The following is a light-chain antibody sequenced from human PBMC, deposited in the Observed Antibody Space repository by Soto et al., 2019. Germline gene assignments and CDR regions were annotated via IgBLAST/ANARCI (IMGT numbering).Light chain of an antibody. J-gene: IGKJ4*01. V-gene: IGKV1-39*01. CDR2: AAS. CDR3: QQGYSTPRT. CDR1: QSISNY. Sequence: DIQMTQSPSSLSASVGDRVTITCRASQSISNYLNWYQQKSGKVPKLLIYAASSLQSGVPSRFSGSGSGTDFTLIISSLQPEDFATYYCQQGYSTPRTFGGGTKVEIK.